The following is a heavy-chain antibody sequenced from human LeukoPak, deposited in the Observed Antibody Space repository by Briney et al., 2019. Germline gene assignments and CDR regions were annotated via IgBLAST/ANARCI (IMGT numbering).Heavy chain of an antibody. CDR1: GFTFSSYW. CDR3: ARGFVLGAAKNYFDY. J-gene: IGHJ4*02. V-gene: IGHV3-74*01. D-gene: IGHD2-21*02. Sequence: GGSLRLSCAASGFTFSSYWMHWVRQAPGKGLLWVSRINSDGGSTSYADSVKGRFTISRDNSKNTLSLQMNSLRAEDTALYYCARGFVLGAAKNYFDYWGQGALVTVSS. CDR2: INSDGGST.